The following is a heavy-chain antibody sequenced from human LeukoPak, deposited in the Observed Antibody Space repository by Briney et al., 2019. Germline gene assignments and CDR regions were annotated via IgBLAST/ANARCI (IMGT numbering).Heavy chain of an antibody. CDR3: AREESSGWYMGSFDY. V-gene: IGHV4-61*02. D-gene: IGHD6-19*01. CDR2: IYTSGST. J-gene: IGHJ4*02. Sequence: PSETLSLTCTVSGVSISSGSYYWSWIRQPAGKGLEWIGRIYTSGSTNYNPSLKSRVTISVDTSKNQFSLKLSSVTAADTAVYYCAREESSGWYMGSFDYWGQGTLVTVSS. CDR1: GVSISSGSYY.